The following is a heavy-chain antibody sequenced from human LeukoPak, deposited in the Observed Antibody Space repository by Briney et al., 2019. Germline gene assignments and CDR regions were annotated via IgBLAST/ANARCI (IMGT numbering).Heavy chain of an antibody. V-gene: IGHV1-3*01. CDR3: ARGSSSDWPLEY. J-gene: IGHJ4*02. Sequence: ASVKISCKASGYIFSDYAIHWVRQAPGQRLEWMGWINAYNGDTEYSQKLQGRVTITKDTSASTAYMDLSTLRSEDTAVYYCARGSSSDWPLEYWGRGILVTVSS. D-gene: IGHD6-25*01. CDR2: INAYNGDT. CDR1: GYIFSDYA.